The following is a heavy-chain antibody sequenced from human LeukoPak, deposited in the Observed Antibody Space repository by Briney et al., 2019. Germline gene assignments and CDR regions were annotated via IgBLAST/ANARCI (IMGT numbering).Heavy chain of an antibody. CDR3: AREWWGYDVLTGDNWFDP. J-gene: IGHJ5*02. CDR1: GFPFTTYG. Sequence: ASVKVSCKASGFPFTTYGINWVRRDPGQGLEWMGWINTYNGDTNYAQKFQGRVTMTTGTSTSTVYIELRSLTSDDTAAYYCAREWWGYDVLTGDNWFDPWGQGTLVTVSS. CDR2: INTYNGDT. D-gene: IGHD3-9*01. V-gene: IGHV1-18*01.